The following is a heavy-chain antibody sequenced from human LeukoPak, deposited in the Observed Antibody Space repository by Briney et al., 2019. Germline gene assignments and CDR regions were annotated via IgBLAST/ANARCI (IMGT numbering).Heavy chain of an antibody. V-gene: IGHV3-7*01. CDR1: GFTFSTYW. D-gene: IGHD2-2*01. Sequence: GGSLRLSCAASGFTFSTYWMSWVRQAPGKGLEWVANIKQDGSDKFYVDSVKGRLTISRDNAKNSMYLQMNSLRAEDTAVYYCARVLPVASRDYWGQGTLVTVSS. CDR3: ARVLPVASRDY. CDR2: IKQDGSDK. J-gene: IGHJ4*02.